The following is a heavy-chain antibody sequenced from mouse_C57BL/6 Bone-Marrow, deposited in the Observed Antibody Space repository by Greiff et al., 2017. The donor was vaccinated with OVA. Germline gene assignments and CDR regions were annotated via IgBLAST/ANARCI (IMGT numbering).Heavy chain of an antibody. J-gene: IGHJ2*01. CDR1: GYTFTDYE. Sequence: QVQLQQSGAELVRPGASVTLSCKASGYTFTDYEMHWVKQTPVHGLEWIGAIDPETGGTAYNQKFKGKAILTADESSSTAYMELRSLTSEDSAVYYCTRLTTVVAPYYFDYWGQGTTLTVSS. CDR2: IDPETGGT. CDR3: TRLTTVVAPYYFDY. D-gene: IGHD1-1*01. V-gene: IGHV1-15*01.